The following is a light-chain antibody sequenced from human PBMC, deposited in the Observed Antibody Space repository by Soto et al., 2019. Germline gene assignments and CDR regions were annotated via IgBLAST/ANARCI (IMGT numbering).Light chain of an antibody. V-gene: IGLV2-14*01. CDR3: SSYTSRSTLYF. J-gene: IGLJ1*01. Sequence: QSALTQPASASGSPGQSITLSCAGSSADIGGYNYVSWYQQHPGEAPKLMIYEVSNRPSGVSNRFSGSKPGNTASLTISGLQAEDEADYYCSSYTSRSTLYFFGTGTKV. CDR1: SADIGGYNY. CDR2: EVS.